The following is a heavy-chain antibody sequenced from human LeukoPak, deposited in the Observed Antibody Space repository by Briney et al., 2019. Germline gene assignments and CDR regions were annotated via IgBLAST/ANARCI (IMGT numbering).Heavy chain of an antibody. V-gene: IGHV1-69*04. CDR2: IIPILGIA. CDR1: GGTFSSYA. D-gene: IGHD6-13*01. CDR3: ATQGSSWYFDY. J-gene: IGHJ4*02. Sequence: ASVKVSCKASGGTFSSYAISWVRQAPGQGLEWMGRIIPILGIANYAQKFHGRVTITEDKSTSTAYMELSSLRSEHTAVYYCATQGSSWYFDYWGQGTLVTVYS.